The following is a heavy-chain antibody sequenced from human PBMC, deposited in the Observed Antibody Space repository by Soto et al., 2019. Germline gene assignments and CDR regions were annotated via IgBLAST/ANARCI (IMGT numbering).Heavy chain of an antibody. J-gene: IGHJ6*02. CDR1: GFSFNKYA. CDR2: ISDTGGST. Sequence: GGSLRLSCAASGFSFNKYAMHWVRQAPGTGLEYVSGISDTGGSTSHADSVKGRFTISRDNSKDTLFLQMNSLRPEDTAVYYCVKGSRGDFYYYYKGVDVRGQGTTVTVSS. V-gene: IGHV3-64D*06. CDR3: VKGSRGDFYYYYKGVDV. D-gene: IGHD3-16*01.